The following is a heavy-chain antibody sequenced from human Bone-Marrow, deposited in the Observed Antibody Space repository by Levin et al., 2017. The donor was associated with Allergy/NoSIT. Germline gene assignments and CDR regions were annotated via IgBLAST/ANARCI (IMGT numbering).Heavy chain of an antibody. CDR1: GFTFSSYG. Sequence: GGSLRLSCAASGFTFSSYGMHWVRQAPGKGLEWVAVISYDGSNKYYADSVKGRFTISRDNSKNTLYLQMNSLRAEDTAVYYCAKGLLGFGELSGEAFDIWGQGTMVTVSS. CDR3: AKGLLGFGELSGEAFDI. V-gene: IGHV3-30*18. CDR2: ISYDGSNK. D-gene: IGHD3-10*01. J-gene: IGHJ3*02.